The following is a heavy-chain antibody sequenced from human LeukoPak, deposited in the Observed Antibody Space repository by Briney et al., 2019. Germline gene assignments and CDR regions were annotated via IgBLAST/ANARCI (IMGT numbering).Heavy chain of an antibody. CDR3: AKDDRYNSSWSPFDN. Sequence: GGSLRLSCVASAVTFSRYAMSWVRQAPGKGLEWVSAISGSGGSTYYADSVKGRFTISRDNSKNTLYLQMNSLRAEDTAVYYCAKDDRYNSSWSPFDNWGQGTLVTVSS. CDR2: ISGSGGST. D-gene: IGHD6-13*01. V-gene: IGHV3-23*01. J-gene: IGHJ4*02. CDR1: AVTFSRYA.